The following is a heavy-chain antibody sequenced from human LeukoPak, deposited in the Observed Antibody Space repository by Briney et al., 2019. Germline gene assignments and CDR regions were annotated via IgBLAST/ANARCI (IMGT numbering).Heavy chain of an antibody. CDR2: IKPDGSEK. CDR3: ARDGNYYYDSIWNAFDI. Sequence: PGGSLRLSCAASGFTFSGRWMSWVRQAPGKGLEWVANIKPDGSEKNYVDSVKGRFTISRDNAKSSLYLQMNSLRAEDTAVYYCARDGNYYYDSIWNAFDIWGQGTMVTVSS. J-gene: IGHJ3*02. CDR1: GFTFSGRW. D-gene: IGHD3-22*01. V-gene: IGHV3-7*01.